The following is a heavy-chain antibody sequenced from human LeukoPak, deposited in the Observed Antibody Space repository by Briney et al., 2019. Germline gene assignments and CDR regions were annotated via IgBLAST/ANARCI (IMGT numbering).Heavy chain of an antibody. J-gene: IGHJ3*01. CDR2: INPNSGGT. D-gene: IGHD5-24*01. CDR1: GYTFTGYY. Sequence: AASVKVSCKASGYTFTGYYMHWVRQAPGQGLEWMGWINPNSGGTNYAQNFQGRVTLTRDTSTSTLYMELSSLRSEDTAIYYCARIRDGYNDAYDLWGQGTVVTVPS. V-gene: IGHV1-2*02. CDR3: ARIRDGYNDAYDL.